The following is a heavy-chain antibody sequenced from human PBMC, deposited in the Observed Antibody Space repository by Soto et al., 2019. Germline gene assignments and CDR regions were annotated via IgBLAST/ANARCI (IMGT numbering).Heavy chain of an antibody. CDR2: FDPEDGET. CDR3: ARVPPRLRYFDWSPFGDYYGMDG. J-gene: IGHJ6*02. D-gene: IGHD3-9*01. V-gene: IGHV1-24*01. Sequence: SVKVSCKVSGYTLTELSMHWVRQAPGKGLEWMGGFDPEDGETIYAQKFQGRVTITADESTSTAYMELSSLRSEDTAVYYCARVPPRLRYFDWSPFGDYYGMDGWGQGTTVTAP. CDR1: GYTLTELS.